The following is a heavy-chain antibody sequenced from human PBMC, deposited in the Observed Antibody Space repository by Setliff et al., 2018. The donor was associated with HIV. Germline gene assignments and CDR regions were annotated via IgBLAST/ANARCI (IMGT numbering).Heavy chain of an antibody. CDR3: ARARGPPLPVLDF. CDR2: VYNSGIT. CDR1: GGSVSSPSYY. J-gene: IGHJ4*02. Sequence: SETLSLTCAVSGGSVSSPSYYWGWIRQPPGKGLEWIGSVYNSGITFKNPSLKSRVSISVDRSGNQFSLRLTSVTAADTAVYFCARARGPPLPVLDFWGPGTLVTVSS. V-gene: IGHV4-39*07. D-gene: IGHD3-10*01.